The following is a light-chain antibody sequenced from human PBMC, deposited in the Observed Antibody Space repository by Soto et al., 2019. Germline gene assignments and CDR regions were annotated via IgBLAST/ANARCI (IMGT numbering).Light chain of an antibody. CDR2: LSSDGSH. CDR1: SWHSSYA. Sequence: QLVLTQSPSASASLGASVKLTCNLSSWHSSYAIAWHQQQPEKGPRYLMKLSSDGSHSKGDGIPDRFSGSSSGAERYLTISSLQSEDEADYYCQTWDTGARVVFGGGTKLTVL. V-gene: IGLV4-69*01. J-gene: IGLJ2*01. CDR3: QTWDTGARVV.